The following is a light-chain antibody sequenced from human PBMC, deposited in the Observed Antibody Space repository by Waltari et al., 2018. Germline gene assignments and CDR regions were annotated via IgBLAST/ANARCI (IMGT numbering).Light chain of an antibody. CDR1: QSIATN. J-gene: IGKJ3*01. Sequence: EIVMTQSPSTLSVSPGESVTLSCRASQSIATNLAWYQQKPGQAPSLLISGASTRATGVPARFSDSGSGTEFTLTISSLQSEDFAVYYCQQYDNWPIFGPGTKVDLK. V-gene: IGKV3-15*01. CDR3: QQYDNWPI. CDR2: GAS.